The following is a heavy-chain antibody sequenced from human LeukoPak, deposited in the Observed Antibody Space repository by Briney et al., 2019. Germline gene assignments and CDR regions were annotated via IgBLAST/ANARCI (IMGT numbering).Heavy chain of an antibody. CDR1: GGSISSYY. Sequence: PSETLSLTCTVSGGSISSYYWSWIRQPPGKGLEWIGYIYYSGSTNYKPSLKSRVTISVDTSKNQFSLKLSPVTAADTAVYYCARDLDSYGYYFDYWGQGTLVTVSS. V-gene: IGHV4-59*12. CDR2: IYYSGST. D-gene: IGHD5-18*01. J-gene: IGHJ4*02. CDR3: ARDLDSYGYYFDY.